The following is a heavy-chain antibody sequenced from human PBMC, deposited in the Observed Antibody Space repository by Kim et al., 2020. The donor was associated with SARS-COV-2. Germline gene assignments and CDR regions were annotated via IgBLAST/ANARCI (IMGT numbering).Heavy chain of an antibody. V-gene: IGHV4-59*01. Sequence: SETLSLTCTVSGGSISSYYWSWIRQPPGKGLEWIGYIYYSGSTNYNPSLKSRVTISVDTSKNQFSLKLSSVIAADTAVYYCARGSSLTIFGVVGWFDPWG. J-gene: IGHJ5*02. CDR2: IYYSGST. CDR3: ARGSSLTIFGVVGWFDP. D-gene: IGHD3-3*01. CDR1: GGSISSYY.